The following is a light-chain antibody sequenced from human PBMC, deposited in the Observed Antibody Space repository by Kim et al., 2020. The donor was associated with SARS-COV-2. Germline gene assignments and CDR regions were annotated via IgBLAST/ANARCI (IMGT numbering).Light chain of an antibody. CDR1: SSDVCGYNY. CDR3: SSYAGYLNYV. CDR2: EVN. Sequence: GQSVTISCTGTSSDVCGYNYVAWYQHHPGKAPKVIIYEVNKRPSGVPDRFSGSKSGNTASLTVSGLQAEDEADYYCSSYAGYLNYVFGTGTKVTVL. V-gene: IGLV2-8*01. J-gene: IGLJ1*01.